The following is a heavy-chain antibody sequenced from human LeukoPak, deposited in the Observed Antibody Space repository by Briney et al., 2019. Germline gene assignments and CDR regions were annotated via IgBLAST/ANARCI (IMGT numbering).Heavy chain of an antibody. Sequence: GGSLRLSCAASGFMFNNYWMNWVRQAPGKGLEWVANINGDGSESHSVDSVEGRFTISRDNAKNSLYLQMNSLRGEDTAVYYCARKGGIYCNDGCFHDAFDIWGQATTVTVSP. D-gene: IGHD2/OR15-2a*01. CDR3: ARKGGIYCNDGCFHDAFDI. J-gene: IGHJ3*02. CDR2: INGDGSES. CDR1: GFMFNNYW. V-gene: IGHV3-7*01.